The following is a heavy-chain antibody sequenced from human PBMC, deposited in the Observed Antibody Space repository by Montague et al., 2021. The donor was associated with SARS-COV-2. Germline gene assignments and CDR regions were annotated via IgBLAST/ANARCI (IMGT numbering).Heavy chain of an antibody. J-gene: IGHJ4*02. D-gene: IGHD3-9*01. CDR3: ARDDYDILTGYYRSDY. V-gene: IGHV3-33*01. CDR2: IWYAGSNK. Sequence: SLRLSCVAFGFTFSSYCLHWVRLAPGKGLEWVAVIWYAGSNKYYADSVKGRFTISRDNSKITLYLQMNSLRAEDTAVYYCARDDYDILTGYYRSDYWGQGTLVTVSS. CDR1: GFTFSSYC.